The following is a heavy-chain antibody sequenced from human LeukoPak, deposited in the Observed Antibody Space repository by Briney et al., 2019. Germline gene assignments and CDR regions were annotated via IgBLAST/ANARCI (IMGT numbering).Heavy chain of an antibody. CDR3: ARGLVRGVTYLYYYGMDV. CDR1: GGSFSGYY. Sequence: PSETLSLTCAVYGGSFSGYYWSWIRQPPGKGLEWIGEINHSGSTNYNPSLKSRVTISVDTSKNQFSLKLSSVTAADTAVYYCARGLVRGVTYLYYYGMDVWGQGPPVTVSS. CDR2: INHSGST. V-gene: IGHV4-34*01. J-gene: IGHJ6*02. D-gene: IGHD3-10*01.